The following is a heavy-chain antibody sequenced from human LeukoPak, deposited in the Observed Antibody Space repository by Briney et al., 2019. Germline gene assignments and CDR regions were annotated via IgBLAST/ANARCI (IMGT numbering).Heavy chain of an antibody. J-gene: IGHJ4*02. CDR2: IIPILGIA. Sequence: SVKVSCKASGGTFSSYTISWVRQAPGQGLEWMGRIIPILGIANYAQKFQGRVTITADKSTSTAYMELSSLRSDDTAVYYCARMGYGAPPPDYWGQGTLVTVSS. CDR3: ARMGYGAPPPDY. D-gene: IGHD4-17*01. V-gene: IGHV1-69*02. CDR1: GGTFSSYT.